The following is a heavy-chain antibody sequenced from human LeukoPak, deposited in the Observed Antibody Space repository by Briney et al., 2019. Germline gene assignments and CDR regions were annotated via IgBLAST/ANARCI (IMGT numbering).Heavy chain of an antibody. Sequence: GGSLRLSCAASGFTFDDYGMSWVRQAPGKGLEWVSSINWNGGSTGYADSVKGRFTISRDNAKNSLYLQMNSLRAEDAALYYCARVGRWTDSSGLNAFDIWGQGTMVTVSS. CDR2: INWNGGST. V-gene: IGHV3-20*04. CDR3: ARVGRWTDSSGLNAFDI. CDR1: GFTFDDYG. D-gene: IGHD3-22*01. J-gene: IGHJ3*02.